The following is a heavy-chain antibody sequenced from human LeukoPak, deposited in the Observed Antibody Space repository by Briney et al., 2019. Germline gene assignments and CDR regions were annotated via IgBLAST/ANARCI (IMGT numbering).Heavy chain of an antibody. CDR2: IYYSGST. CDR3: ASPSNGSGSYSNFDY. J-gene: IGHJ4*02. V-gene: IGHV4-39*07. D-gene: IGHD3-10*01. CDR1: GGSISSSSYY. Sequence: SETLSLTCTVSGGSISSSSYYWGWIRQPPGKGLEWIGSIYYSGSTYYNPSLKSRVTISVDTSKNQFSLKLSSVTAADTAVYYCASPSNGSGSYSNFDYWGQGTLVTVSS.